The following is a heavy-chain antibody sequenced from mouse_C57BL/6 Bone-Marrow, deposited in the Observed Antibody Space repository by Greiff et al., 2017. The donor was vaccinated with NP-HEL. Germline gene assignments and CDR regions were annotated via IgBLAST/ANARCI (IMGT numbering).Heavy chain of an antibody. D-gene: IGHD1-1*01. Sequence: QVHVKQSGAELARPGASVKMSCKASGYTFTSYTMHWVKQRPGQGLEWIGYINPSSGYTKYNQKFKDKATLTADKSSSTAYMQLSSLTSEDSAVYYCARTHYYGSSYGYFDVWGTGTTVTVSS. CDR2: INPSSGYT. CDR3: ARTHYYGSSYGYFDV. V-gene: IGHV1-4*01. CDR1: GYTFTSYT. J-gene: IGHJ1*03.